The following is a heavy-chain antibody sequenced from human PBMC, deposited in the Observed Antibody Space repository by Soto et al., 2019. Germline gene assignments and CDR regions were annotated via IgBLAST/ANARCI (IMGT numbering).Heavy chain of an antibody. Sequence: ASVKVSCKASGYTFTSYDINWVRQATGQGLEWMGWMNPNSANTGYAQKFQGRVTMTRNTSISTAYMELSSLRFEDTGVYYCAAGDYHDTSGYSSDYWGQGTLVTVSS. CDR3: AAGDYHDTSGYSSDY. D-gene: IGHD3-3*01. J-gene: IGHJ4*02. CDR2: MNPNSANT. CDR1: GYTFTSYD. V-gene: IGHV1-8*01.